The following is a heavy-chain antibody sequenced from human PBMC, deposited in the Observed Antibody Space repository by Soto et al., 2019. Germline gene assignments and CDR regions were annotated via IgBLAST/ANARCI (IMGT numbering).Heavy chain of an antibody. CDR1: GGSFSRYY. CDR2: INHSGST. Sequence: SETLSLTCAIYGGSFSRYYWNWIRQPPGEGLEWIGEINHSGSTNYNPSLKSRVTISVDTSRNQFSLKLSSVTAADTAVYYCARGLSITNTFCYYYAMDVWGQGTTVTVSS. J-gene: IGHJ6*02. CDR3: ARGLSITNTFCYYYAMDV. D-gene: IGHD2-8*01. V-gene: IGHV4-34*01.